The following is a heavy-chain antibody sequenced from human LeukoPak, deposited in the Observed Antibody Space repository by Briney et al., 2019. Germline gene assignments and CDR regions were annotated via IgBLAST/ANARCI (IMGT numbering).Heavy chain of an antibody. J-gene: IGHJ4*02. CDR3: ATLSGWHFYFEY. CDR2: IYPGDSDT. Sequence: GESLQISCKGSGYAFTNYYIAWVRQMPGKGLEWMGIIYPGDSDTRYSPSFQGQVTMSADKSISTAYLQWRSLKASDTAMYYCATLSGWHFYFEYWGQGTLVTVSS. V-gene: IGHV5-51*01. D-gene: IGHD6-19*01. CDR1: GYAFTNYY.